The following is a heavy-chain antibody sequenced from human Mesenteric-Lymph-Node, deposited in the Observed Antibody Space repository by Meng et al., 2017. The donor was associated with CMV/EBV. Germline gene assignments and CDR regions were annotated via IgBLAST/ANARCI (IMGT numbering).Heavy chain of an antibody. J-gene: IGHJ5*02. D-gene: IGHD3-10*01. V-gene: IGHV3-23*03. Sequence: LSLTCAASGFTFSTYAMSWVRQAPGKGLEWVSVIYSGGSSTYYADSVKSRFTISRDNSKNTLYLQMNSLRAEDTAVYYCAKDTIWFGELNWFDPWGQGTLVTVSS. CDR2: IYSGGSST. CDR1: GFTFSTYA. CDR3: AKDTIWFGELNWFDP.